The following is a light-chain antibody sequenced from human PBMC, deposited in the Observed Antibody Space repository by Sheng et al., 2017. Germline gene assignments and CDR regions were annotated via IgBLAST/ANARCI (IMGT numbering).Light chain of an antibody. V-gene: IGKV1-9*01. Sequence: DIQVTQSPSFLSASVGDRVTITCRASQGISSYLDWYQQKPGKAPKLLIYAASTLQSGVPSRFSGSGSGTEFTLTISSLQPEDFATYYCQXLNSFPITFGQGTRLEIK. CDR2: AAS. CDR3: QXLNSFPIT. J-gene: IGKJ5*01. CDR1: QGISSY.